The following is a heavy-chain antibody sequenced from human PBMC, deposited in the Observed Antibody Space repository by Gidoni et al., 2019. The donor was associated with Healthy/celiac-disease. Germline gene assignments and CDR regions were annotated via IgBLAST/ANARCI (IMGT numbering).Heavy chain of an antibody. Sequence: VQLQQWCAGLLTPSETLSLTCAFYGWSFSAYYWSWIRQTPGKGLEWIGKINHSGSTNYIPSLKSRVTISVDTSKNQLYLKMSTVTAEDTAVYYCARARRWYSGSYYEDYWGQGTLVTVSS. D-gene: IGHD1-26*01. V-gene: IGHV4-34*01. CDR1: GWSFSAYY. J-gene: IGHJ4*02. CDR2: INHSGST. CDR3: ARARRWYSGSYYEDY.